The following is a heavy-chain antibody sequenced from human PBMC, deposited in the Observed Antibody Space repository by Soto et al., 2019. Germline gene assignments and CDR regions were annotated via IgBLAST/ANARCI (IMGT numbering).Heavy chain of an antibody. J-gene: IGHJ5*01. CDR2: IFHSGST. D-gene: IGHD1-26*01. Sequence: SETLSLTCTVSGGSVTTSSYYWGWIRQPPGKGLDWIGSIFHSGSTYYSPSLKSRISLSVDTSKNQFSLKLNSVSVSDTAVYYCARQEAATGRGFWFDSWGQGALVTVSS. CDR3: ARQEAATGRGFWFDS. CDR1: GGSVTTSSYY. V-gene: IGHV4-39*01.